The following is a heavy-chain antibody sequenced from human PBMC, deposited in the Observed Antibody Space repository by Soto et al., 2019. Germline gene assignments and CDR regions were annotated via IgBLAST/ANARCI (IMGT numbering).Heavy chain of an antibody. V-gene: IGHV1-46*01. J-gene: IGHJ4*02. Sequence: QVQLVQSGAEVKKPGASVKVSCKASGYTFTSYYMHWVRQAPGKGLEWMGIINPSGGSTSYAQKFQGRFTRTRDTSTSTVYMELSSMRSEDTAVYYCARVGVYFTNGVCYMDYWGQGTLVTVSS. CDR3: ARVGVYFTNGVCYMDY. CDR2: INPSGGST. CDR1: GYTFTSYY. D-gene: IGHD2-8*01.